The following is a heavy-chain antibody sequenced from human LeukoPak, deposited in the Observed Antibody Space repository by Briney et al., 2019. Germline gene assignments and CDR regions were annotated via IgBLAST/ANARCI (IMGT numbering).Heavy chain of an antibody. D-gene: IGHD1-1*01. CDR2: ISSGSSYI. J-gene: IGHJ4*02. CDR1: GFTFSSYI. V-gene: IGHV3-21*01. CDR3: ARDGTANY. Sequence: GGSLRLSCAASGFTFSSYIMNWVRQAPGKGLEWVSSISSGSSYIYYADSVKGRFTISRDNAKNSLYLQMNSLRAEDTAVYYCARDGTANYWGQGTLVTVSS.